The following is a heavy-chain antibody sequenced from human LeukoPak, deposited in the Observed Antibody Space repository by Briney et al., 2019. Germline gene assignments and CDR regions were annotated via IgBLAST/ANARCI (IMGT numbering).Heavy chain of an antibody. CDR1: GFTFSGYS. CDR3: TRDIDDVLTGDDAFDV. V-gene: IGHV3-21*03. Sequence: GGSLRLSCAGSGFTFSGYSLNWVRQAPGKGLEWVSSISSSGSSMYYADSVKGRFTISRDNAESSVYLQMNSLRVDDTCLYYCTRDIDDVLTGDDAFDVWGQGTVVTVSS. D-gene: IGHD3-9*01. CDR2: ISSSGSSM. J-gene: IGHJ3*01.